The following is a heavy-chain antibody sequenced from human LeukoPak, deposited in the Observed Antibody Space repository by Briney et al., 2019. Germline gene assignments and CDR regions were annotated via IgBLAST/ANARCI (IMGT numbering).Heavy chain of an antibody. CDR3: TRELEPSDV. Sequence: GGSLRLSCAASGFTFSSYWMSWVRQAPGKGLEWVANIKQDGSEKYYVDFVKGRFTISRDNAKNSLYLQINSLRAEVTAVYYCTRELEPSDVWGKGTTVTVSS. CDR2: IKQDGSEK. D-gene: IGHD3-3*01. CDR1: GFTFSSYW. J-gene: IGHJ6*04. V-gene: IGHV3-7*03.